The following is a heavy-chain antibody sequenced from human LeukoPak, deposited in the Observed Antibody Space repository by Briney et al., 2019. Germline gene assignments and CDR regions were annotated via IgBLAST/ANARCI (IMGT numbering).Heavy chain of an antibody. V-gene: IGHV4-59*11. Sequence: PSETLSLTCTVSGGSISSHYWSWIRQPPGKGLEWIGYIDYTGTTRYNPSLQSRVTISVDTPGNEVSLKLTSVTAADTAVYYCARLLNNDDGGDPDTFDIWGHGTVVTVSS. CDR3: ARLLNNDDGGDPDTFDI. D-gene: IGHD2-21*01. CDR2: IDYTGTT. CDR1: GGSISSHY. J-gene: IGHJ3*02.